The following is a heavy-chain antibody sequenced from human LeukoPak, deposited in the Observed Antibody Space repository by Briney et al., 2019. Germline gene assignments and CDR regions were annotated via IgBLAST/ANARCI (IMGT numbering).Heavy chain of an antibody. CDR1: GFTLSDYP. Sequence: PGGSLRLSCAASGFTLSDYPMTWVRQAPGKGLQWVSLFDRGSLDTYCADSVRGRFIVSRDNDKNTLYLQMNSLRAEDTAVYYCARRGYESSGPKYYFDHWGQGILVTVSS. CDR2: FDRGSLDT. D-gene: IGHD3-22*01. V-gene: IGHV3-23*01. CDR3: ARRGYESSGPKYYFDH. J-gene: IGHJ4*02.